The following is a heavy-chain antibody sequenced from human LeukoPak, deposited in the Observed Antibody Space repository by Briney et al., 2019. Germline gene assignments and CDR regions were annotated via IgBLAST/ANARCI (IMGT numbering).Heavy chain of an antibody. J-gene: IGHJ6*04. CDR3: AELGITMIGGV. Sequence: GGPRSLPCAASGFTFSSYEMNWVRQPPGKGLGGVSYISSSGSTIYYADSVKGRFTISRDNAKNSLYLQMNSLRAEDTAVYYCAELGITMIGGVWGKGTTVTISS. V-gene: IGHV3-48*03. CDR1: GFTFSSYE. D-gene: IGHD3-10*02. CDR2: ISSSGSTI.